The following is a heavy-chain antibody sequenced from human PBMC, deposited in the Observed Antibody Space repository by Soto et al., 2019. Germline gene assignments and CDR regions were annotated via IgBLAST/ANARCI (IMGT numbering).Heavy chain of an antibody. J-gene: IGHJ4*02. V-gene: IGHV3-33*05. Sequence: QVQLVESGGGVVQPGTSLRLSCVGSGFTFRSYVIHWVRQAPGKGLEWVALTSYDGSNNFYGDSVKGRFTISRHNSRNTVELQMDSLRFADTALYYCARWGTRGGLDVWGQGTLVSVSS. CDR2: TSYDGSNN. CDR3: ARWGTRGGLDV. CDR1: GFTFRSYV. D-gene: IGHD3-16*01.